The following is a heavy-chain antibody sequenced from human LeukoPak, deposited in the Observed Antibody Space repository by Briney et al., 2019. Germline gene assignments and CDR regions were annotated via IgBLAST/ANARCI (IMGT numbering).Heavy chain of an antibody. J-gene: IGHJ4*02. D-gene: IGHD4-17*01. V-gene: IGHV3-30*18. CDR3: AKHNDLGYGDCPHS. CDR2: ISFDGSNK. Sequence: PGGSLSLSCAASGFTFSSYGMHWVRQAPGKGLEWVAIISFDGSNKYYADSVKGRFTISRDNSKNTLYMQMNSLRAEDTAVYYCAKHNDLGYGDCPHSWGQGTLVTVSS. CDR1: GFTFSSYG.